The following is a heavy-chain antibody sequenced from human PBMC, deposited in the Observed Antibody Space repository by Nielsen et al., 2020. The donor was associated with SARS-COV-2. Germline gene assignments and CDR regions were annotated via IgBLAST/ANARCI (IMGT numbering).Heavy chain of an antibody. V-gene: IGHV3-33*01. CDR1: GSTFSSSG. CDR3: ATGSWDD. J-gene: IGHJ4*02. Sequence: GGSLRLSCVASGSTFSSSGMHWVRQAPGKGLEWVAVISKDGSDKGYADSVKGRFTISRDNSKNTLYVQMNSLRAEDTAVYYCATGSWDDWGQGTLVTVSS. D-gene: IGHD6-13*01. CDR2: ISKDGSDK.